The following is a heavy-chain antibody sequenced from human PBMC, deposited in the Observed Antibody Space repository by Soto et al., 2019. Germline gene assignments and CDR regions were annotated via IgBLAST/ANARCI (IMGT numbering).Heavy chain of an antibody. J-gene: IGHJ4*02. Sequence: GGSLRLSCAASGFTVSSNYMSWVRQAPGKGLEWVSVIYSGGSTYYADSVKGRFTISRDNSKNTLYLQMNSLRAEDTAVYYCARQIAVAGEFDYWGQGTLVTVSS. D-gene: IGHD6-19*01. CDR2: IYSGGST. CDR3: ARQIAVAGEFDY. CDR1: GFTVSSNY. V-gene: IGHV3-53*01.